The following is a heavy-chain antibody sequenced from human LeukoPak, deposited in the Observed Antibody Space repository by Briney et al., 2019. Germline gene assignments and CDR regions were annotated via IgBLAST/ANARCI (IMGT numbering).Heavy chain of an antibody. Sequence: ASVKVSCKASGYTFTGYYMHWVRQAPGQGLEWMGRINPNSGGTNYAQKFQGRVTMTRDTSTSTAYMELSRLRSDDTAVYYCARDRLPFLGYCSGGSCSVAFDIWGQGTMVTVSS. D-gene: IGHD2-15*01. CDR2: INPNSGGT. V-gene: IGHV1-2*06. J-gene: IGHJ3*02. CDR3: ARDRLPFLGYCSGGSCSVAFDI. CDR1: GYTFTGYY.